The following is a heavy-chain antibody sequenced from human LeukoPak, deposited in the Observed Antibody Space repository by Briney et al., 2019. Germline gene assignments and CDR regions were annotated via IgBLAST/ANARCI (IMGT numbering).Heavy chain of an antibody. D-gene: IGHD2-2*01. J-gene: IGHJ5*02. CDR2: IYYSGST. CDR1: GGSISSSSYY. CDR3: ARGYCSSTSCYEYNWFDP. V-gene: IGHV4-39*07. Sequence: PSETLSLTCTVSGGSISSSSYYWGWIRQPPGKGLEWIGSIYYSGSTYYNPSLKSRVTISVDTSKNQFSLKLSSVTAADTAVYYCARGYCSSTSCYEYNWFDPWGQGTLVTVSS.